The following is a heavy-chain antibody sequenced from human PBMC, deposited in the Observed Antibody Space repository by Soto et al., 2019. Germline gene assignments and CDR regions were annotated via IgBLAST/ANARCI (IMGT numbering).Heavy chain of an antibody. D-gene: IGHD3-16*02. V-gene: IGHV1-46*03. CDR3: ARELHLGELSLGSVNAFDI. CDR2: INPGGGST. Sequence: QVQLVQSGAEVKKPGASVKVSCKASGYTFTSYYMHWVRQAPGQGLEWMGIINPGGGSTSYAQKFQGTVTMTRDTSTSTVYMELSSLRSEDTAVYYCARELHLGELSLGSVNAFDIWGQGTMVTVSS. J-gene: IGHJ3*02. CDR1: GYTFTSYY.